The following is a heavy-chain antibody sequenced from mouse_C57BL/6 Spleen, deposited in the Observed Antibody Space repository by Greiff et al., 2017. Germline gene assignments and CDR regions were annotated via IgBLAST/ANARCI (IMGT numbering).Heavy chain of an antibody. CDR3: ARGGYYGSNYFDY. J-gene: IGHJ2*01. V-gene: IGHV1-50*01. CDR2: IDPSDSYT. D-gene: IGHD1-1*01. Sequence: QVQLQQPGAELVKPGASVKLSCKASGYTFTSYWMQWVKQRPGQGLEWIGEIDPSDSYTNYNQKFKGKATLTVDTSSSTAYMQLSSLTSEDSAVYYCARGGYYGSNYFDYWGQGTTLTVSS. CDR1: GYTFTSYW.